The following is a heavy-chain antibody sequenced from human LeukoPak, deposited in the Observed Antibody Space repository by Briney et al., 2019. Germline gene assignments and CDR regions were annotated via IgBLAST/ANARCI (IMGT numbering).Heavy chain of an antibody. CDR2: ISYDGSNK. CDR3: ARDRVGATDYFDY. D-gene: IGHD1-26*01. V-gene: IGHV3-30-3*01. Sequence: RTGGSLRLSCAASGIIFSGYAMHWVRQAPGKGLEWVAVISYDGSNKYYADSVKGRFTISRDNSKNTLYLQMNSLRAEDTAVYYCARDRVGATDYFDYWGQGTLVTVSS. CDR1: GIIFSGYA. J-gene: IGHJ4*02.